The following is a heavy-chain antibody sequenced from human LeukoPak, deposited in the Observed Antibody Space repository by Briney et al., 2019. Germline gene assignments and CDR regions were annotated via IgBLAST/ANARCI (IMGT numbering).Heavy chain of an antibody. V-gene: IGHV1-18*01. CDR3: ARDRDGKDIVVVPAAYVDY. CDR2: ISAYTGNT. D-gene: IGHD2-2*01. J-gene: IGHJ4*02. CDR1: GYTFTSYG. Sequence: GASVKVSCKASGYTFTSYGISWVRQAPGQGLEWMGWISAYTGNTNYAQKLQGRVTMTTDTSTSTAYMELRSLRSDDTAVYYCARDRDGKDIVVVPAAYVDYWGQGTLVTVSS.